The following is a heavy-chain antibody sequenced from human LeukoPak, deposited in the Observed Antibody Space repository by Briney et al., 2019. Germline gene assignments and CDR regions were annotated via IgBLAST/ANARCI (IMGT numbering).Heavy chain of an antibody. CDR3: AKRGVVIRVILVGFHKEAYYFDS. CDR1: GITLSNYA. V-gene: IGHV3-23*01. Sequence: GGSLRLSCAVSGITLSNYAMSWVRQAPGKGLEWVAGISDSGGRTKYADSVKGRFTISRDNSKNTLYLQMNRLRAENTAVYFCAKRGVVIRVILVGFHKEAYYFDSGGQGALVTASS. D-gene: IGHD3-22*01. CDR2: ISDSGGRT. J-gene: IGHJ4*02.